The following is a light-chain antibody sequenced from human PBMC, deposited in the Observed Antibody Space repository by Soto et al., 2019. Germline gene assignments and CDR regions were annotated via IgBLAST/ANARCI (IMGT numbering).Light chain of an antibody. CDR2: DVS. CDR1: TSDIGGYYF. CDR3: SSYRSSNTPFV. J-gene: IGLJ1*01. V-gene: IGLV2-14*01. Sequence: QSVLTQPASGSGSPGQPITISCTGTTSDIGGYYFFSWDQQHPGKAPKRRVYDVSNRPSGVSNRFSGFKSGNTASLTISGLQAEDEADYYCSSYRSSNTPFVFRTGTKVPVL.